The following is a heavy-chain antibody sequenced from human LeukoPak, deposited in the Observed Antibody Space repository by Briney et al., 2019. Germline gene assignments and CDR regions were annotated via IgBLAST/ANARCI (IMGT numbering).Heavy chain of an antibody. CDR1: GFSFSSYW. CDR2: IKQEGSAR. D-gene: IGHD3-22*01. J-gene: IGHJ4*02. V-gene: IGHV3-7*01. Sequence: GGSLRLSCVASGFSFSSYWMSWVRQTPGKGLEWVANIKQEGSARYYVDSATGRFTISRDNAMNSLYLQMNSLRVEDTAVYYCARGGGIYDSSGYDEYYFDYWGQGTLVTVSS. CDR3: ARGGGIYDSSGYDEYYFDY.